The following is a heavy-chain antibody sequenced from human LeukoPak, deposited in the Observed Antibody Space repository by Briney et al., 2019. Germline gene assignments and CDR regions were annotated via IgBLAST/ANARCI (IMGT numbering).Heavy chain of an antibody. CDR3: ARAPTTYGDLYFDY. Sequence: SETLSLTCTVSGGSISSSNFYWGWIRQPRGKGLEWIGSIYYSGSTYYNPSLKSRVTISVDTSKNQFSLKLSSVPAADTAVYYCARAPTTYGDLYFDYWGQGTLVTVSS. CDR2: IYYSGST. D-gene: IGHD4-17*01. V-gene: IGHV4-39*07. J-gene: IGHJ4*02. CDR1: GGSISSSNFY.